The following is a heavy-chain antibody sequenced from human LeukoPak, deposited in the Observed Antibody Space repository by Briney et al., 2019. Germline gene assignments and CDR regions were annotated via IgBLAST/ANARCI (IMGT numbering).Heavy chain of an antibody. J-gene: IGHJ4*02. V-gene: IGHV4-39*01. D-gene: IGHD6-6*01. CDR2: IYNKVST. CDR1: GGSMPSNTYY. Sequence: SETLSLTCTVSGGSMPSNTYYWGWVRQSPEKGLEWIGIIYNKVSTHYNPSLKSRVTMSVDTSRSQFSLKLTSMTAADTAIYYCARNSSSSYFDTWGQGILVTVSS. CDR3: ARNSSSSYFDT.